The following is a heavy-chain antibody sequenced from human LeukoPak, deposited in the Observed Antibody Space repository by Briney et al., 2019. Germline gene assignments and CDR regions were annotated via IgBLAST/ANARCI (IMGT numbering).Heavy chain of an antibody. Sequence: GGSLRLSCAASGFNFSVFAMTWVRQAPGKVLEWVSTIGGSGTTANYADSVKGRFTILRDNPRNILYLRMNSLRVEDTAVYYCAKDGAKAGSNFWSGHLDFWGQGTLVTVSS. J-gene: IGHJ4*02. CDR3: AKDGAKAGSNFWSGHLDF. D-gene: IGHD3-3*01. V-gene: IGHV3-23*01. CDR1: GFNFSVFA. CDR2: IGGSGTTA.